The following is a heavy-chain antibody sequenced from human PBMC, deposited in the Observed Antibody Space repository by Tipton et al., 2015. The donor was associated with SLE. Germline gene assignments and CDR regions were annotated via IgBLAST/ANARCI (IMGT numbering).Heavy chain of an antibody. V-gene: IGHV1-69*08. J-gene: IGHJ4*02. D-gene: IGHD3-3*01. CDR3: ARDRKHDFWSGYYIDY. CDR1: GGTFSSYT. CDR2: IIPILGIA. Sequence: QVQLVPSGAEAKKPGSSVKVSCKASGGTFSSYTISWVRQAPGQGLEWMGRIIPILGIANYAQKFQGRVTITADKSTSTAYMELSSLRSEDTAVYYCARDRKHDFWSGYYIDYWGQGTLVTGSS.